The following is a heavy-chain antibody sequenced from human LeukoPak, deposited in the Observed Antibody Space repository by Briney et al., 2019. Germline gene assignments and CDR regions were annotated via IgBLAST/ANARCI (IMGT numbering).Heavy chain of an antibody. D-gene: IGHD1-26*01. CDR2: IIPILGIA. CDR3: ARVKWELFFFDY. V-gene: IGHV1-69*02. CDR1: GGTFSSYT. Sequence: SVKVSCKASGGTFSSYTISWVRQAPGQGLEWMGRIIPILGIANYAQKFQGRVTITADKSTSTVYMELSSLRSEDTAVYYCARVKWELFFFDYWGQGTLVTVSS. J-gene: IGHJ4*02.